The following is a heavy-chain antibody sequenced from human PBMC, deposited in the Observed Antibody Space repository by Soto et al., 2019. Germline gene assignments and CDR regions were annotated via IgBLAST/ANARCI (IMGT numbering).Heavy chain of an antibody. CDR3: ARGPPSSSYYYYYGMDV. J-gene: IGHJ6*02. CDR2: INHSGST. D-gene: IGHD6-6*01. Sequence: SETLSLTCAVYGGSFSGYYWSWIRQPPGKGLEWIGEINHSGSTNYNPSLKSRVTISVDTSKNQFSLKLRSVTAADTAVYYCARGPPSSSYYYYYGMDVWGQGTTVTVSS. V-gene: IGHV4-34*01. CDR1: GGSFSGYY.